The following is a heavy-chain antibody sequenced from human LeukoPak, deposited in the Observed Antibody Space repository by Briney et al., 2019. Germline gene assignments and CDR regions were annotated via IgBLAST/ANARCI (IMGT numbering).Heavy chain of an antibody. Sequence: GGSLRLSCTASGFTFGDYAMSWFRQAPGKGLEWVGFIRSKAYGGTTEYAASVKGRFTISRDDSKSIAYLQMNSLKTEDTAVYYCTRFTSGWYTPPGCWGKGTLVTVSS. J-gene: IGHJ4*02. CDR3: TRFTSGWYTPPGC. V-gene: IGHV3-49*03. CDR1: GFTFGDYA. D-gene: IGHD6-19*01. CDR2: IRSKAYGGTT.